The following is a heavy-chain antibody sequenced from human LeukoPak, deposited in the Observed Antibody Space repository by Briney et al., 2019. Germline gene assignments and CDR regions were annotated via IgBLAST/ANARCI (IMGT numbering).Heavy chain of an antibody. V-gene: IGHV4-34*01. Sequence: SETLSLTCAVYGGSFSGYYWSWIRQPPGKGLEWIGEINHSGSTNYNPSLKSRVTISVDTPKNQFSLKLSSVTAADTAVYYCARGLYDFWSGYYSNWFDPWGQGTLVTVSS. CDR1: GGSFSGYY. J-gene: IGHJ5*02. CDR3: ARGLYDFWSGYYSNWFDP. CDR2: INHSGST. D-gene: IGHD3-3*01.